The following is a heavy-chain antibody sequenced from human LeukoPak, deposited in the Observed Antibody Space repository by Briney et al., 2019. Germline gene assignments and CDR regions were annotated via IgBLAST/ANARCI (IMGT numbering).Heavy chain of an antibody. D-gene: IGHD3-16*01. CDR2: TIPIRGMT. J-gene: IGHJ4*02. CDR3: ARGPYDGTFYFDS. V-gene: IGHV1-69*04. Sequence: SSVKVSCKISGGTVGSYGISWVRQAPGQGLEWMGRTIPIRGMTNYAHKFQGRVTITAETSTNTAYMELSSLTSEDTAVYFWARGPYDGTFYFDSWGQGTLVIVSS. CDR1: GGTVGSYG.